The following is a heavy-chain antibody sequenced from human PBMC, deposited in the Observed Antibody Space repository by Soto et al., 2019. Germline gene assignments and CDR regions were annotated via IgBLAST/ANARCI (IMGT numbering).Heavy chain of an antibody. J-gene: IGHJ4*02. CDR3: ARVAIHGPLFDY. V-gene: IGHV3-74*01. CDR2: INSNGSNT. CDR1: GFTLSDYW. D-gene: IGHD5-18*01. Sequence: GGSLRLSCAASGFTLSDYWMHWVRQVPGKGLLWVSRINSNGSNTSYADSVKGRFTISRDNAKNTLYLQMNSLRAEDTAVYYCARVAIHGPLFDYWGQGTLVTVSS.